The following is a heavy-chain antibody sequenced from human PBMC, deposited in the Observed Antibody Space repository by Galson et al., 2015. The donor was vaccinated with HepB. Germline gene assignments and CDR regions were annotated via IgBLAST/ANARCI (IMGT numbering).Heavy chain of an antibody. D-gene: IGHD2-21*01. Sequence: SVKVSCKASGNTFTGYYTHWVRQAPGQGLEWMGWINPNSGGTNYAQKFQGWVTMTRDTSISIAYMELSRLRSDDTAVYYCTRETKGPQLWLGMDVWGQGTTVTVSS. CDR1: GNTFTGYY. V-gene: IGHV1-2*04. CDR2: INPNSGGT. J-gene: IGHJ6*02. CDR3: TRETKGPQLWLGMDV.